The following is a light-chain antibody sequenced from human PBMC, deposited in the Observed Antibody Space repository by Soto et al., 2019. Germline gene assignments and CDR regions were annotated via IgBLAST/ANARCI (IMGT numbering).Light chain of an antibody. CDR3: QQANTFPFT. J-gene: IGKJ3*01. CDR2: AAS. CDR1: QHISSW. Sequence: DIQMTQSPSSVSASVGDRVTFTCRASQHISSWLAWYQQKPGKAPKLLIAAASILQSGVPSRFSGSGYGTDFTLTISSLQPEDFATYFCQQANTFPFTGGPGTRLEIK. V-gene: IGKV1-12*02.